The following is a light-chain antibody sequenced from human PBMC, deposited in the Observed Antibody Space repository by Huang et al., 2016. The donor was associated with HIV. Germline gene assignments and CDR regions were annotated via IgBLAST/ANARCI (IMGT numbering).Light chain of an antibody. CDR3: MQGLRTPRT. CDR1: QSRLRSDGNHC. Sequence: DIVKTQSPLSLSVAPGEPASIFCRSTQSRLRSDGNHCLDWYLQKPGQSPQLLIHSASNRASGVPDRFSGTGSGTNFTLSISSVEADDVGVYYCMQGLRTPRTFGPGTKVKIK. V-gene: IGKV2-28*01. J-gene: IGKJ2*01. CDR2: SAS.